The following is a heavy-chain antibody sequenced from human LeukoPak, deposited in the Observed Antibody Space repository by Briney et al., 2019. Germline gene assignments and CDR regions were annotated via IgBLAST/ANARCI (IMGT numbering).Heavy chain of an antibody. CDR1: GFMFSSNW. V-gene: IGHV3-7*03. J-gene: IGHJ4*02. Sequence: GSLRLSCAASGFMFSSNWMSWVRLAPGKGLEWVANIKEDGTEAYYVDSVKGRFTISRDNAKNSLYLQMNSLRVEDTAVYYCAKEGRRLPTYWGQGTLVTVSS. CDR2: IKEDGTEA. D-gene: IGHD5-12*01. CDR3: AKEGRRLPTY.